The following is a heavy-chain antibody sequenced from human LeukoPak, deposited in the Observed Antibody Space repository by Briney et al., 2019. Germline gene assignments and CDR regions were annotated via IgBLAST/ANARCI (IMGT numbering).Heavy chain of an antibody. CDR3: AKVGEYYASGSRNWFDS. CDR1: GFTFGNHG. CDR2: LISGADRT. D-gene: IGHD3-10*01. J-gene: IGHJ5*01. Sequence: PGGSLRLSCAASGFTFGNHGMTWVRQAPGKGLEWVSVSALISGADRTYYADSVKGRFTVSRDNSKSTLFLQMNSLRGDDTAVYYCAKVGEYYASGSRNWFDSWGQGTLVTVSS. V-gene: IGHV3-23*01.